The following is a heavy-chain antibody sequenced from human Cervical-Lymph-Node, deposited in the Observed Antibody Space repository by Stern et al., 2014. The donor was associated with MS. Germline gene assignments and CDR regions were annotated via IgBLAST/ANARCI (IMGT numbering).Heavy chain of an antibody. D-gene: IGHD3-3*01. CDR3: AREPNADPTIFGVGRIYYGMDV. CDR1: GGTFSSYA. Sequence: QVQLVQSGAEVKKPGSSVKVSCKASGGTFSSYAISWVRQAPGQGLEWMGGIIPIFGTANYAQKFQGRVTITADKSTSTAYMELSSLRSEDTAVYYCAREPNADPTIFGVGRIYYGMDVWGQGTTVTVSS. J-gene: IGHJ6*02. V-gene: IGHV1-69*14. CDR2: IIPIFGTA.